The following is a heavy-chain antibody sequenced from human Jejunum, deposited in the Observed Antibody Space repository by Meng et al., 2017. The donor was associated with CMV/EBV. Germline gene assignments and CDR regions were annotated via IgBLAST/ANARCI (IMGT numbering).Heavy chain of an antibody. CDR1: GFTFSIYS. D-gene: IGHD3-9*01. CDR2: IGSSSNTI. V-gene: IGHV3-48*02. J-gene: IGHJ4*02. Sequence: CAASGFTFSIYSLHWVRQAPGKGLGWVAYIGSSSNTIYYADSVKGRFTVSRDDAKRSLHLLMNNLRDEGTAVYYCARHNLLTGWDVWGQGTLVTVSS. CDR3: ARHNLLTGWDV.